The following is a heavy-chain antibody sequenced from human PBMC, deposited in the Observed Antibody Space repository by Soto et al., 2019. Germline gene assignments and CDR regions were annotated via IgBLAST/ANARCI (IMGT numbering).Heavy chain of an antibody. Sequence: QVQLQESGPGLVKPSETLSLTCTVSGGSISNYYWSWIRQPPGKGLEWIGYIYHSGSTNYNPSLKSRVTISVDTSKNQFSLNLSSVSAADTAVYYCARDFPRSVMDYYYYGVDVWGPGTTVTVSS. V-gene: IGHV4-59*01. D-gene: IGHD3-16*01. J-gene: IGHJ6*02. CDR2: IYHSGST. CDR1: GGSISNYY. CDR3: ARDFPRSVMDYYYYGVDV.